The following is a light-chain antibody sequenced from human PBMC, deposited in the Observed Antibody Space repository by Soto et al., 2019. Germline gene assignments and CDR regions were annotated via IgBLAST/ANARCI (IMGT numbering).Light chain of an antibody. J-gene: IGLJ1*01. Sequence: QSVLTQPASVSGSPGPSITISCTGTSSDVGGYKYVSWYQLHPGKAPELMIYEVSNRPSGISNRFSASKSGNTATLTISGLQAEDEADYYCFSYTSSTAYVFGTGTKVTVL. CDR1: SSDVGGYKY. V-gene: IGLV2-14*01. CDR2: EVS. CDR3: FSYTSSTAYV.